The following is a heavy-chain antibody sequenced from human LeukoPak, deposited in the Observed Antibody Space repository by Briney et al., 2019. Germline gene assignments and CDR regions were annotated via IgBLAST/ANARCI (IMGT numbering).Heavy chain of an antibody. V-gene: IGHV3-21*01. CDR3: ARGALGDYCNYD. J-gene: IGHJ4*02. CDR1: GFTFSTYS. D-gene: IGHD4-11*01. Sequence: PGGSLRLSCAASGFTFSTYSMNWVRQDPGKGLEWVSSISSSSSYIYYADSVKGRFTISRDNAKNSLYLQMNSLRAEDTAVYYCARGALGDYCNYDWGQGALVTVSS. CDR2: ISSSSSYI.